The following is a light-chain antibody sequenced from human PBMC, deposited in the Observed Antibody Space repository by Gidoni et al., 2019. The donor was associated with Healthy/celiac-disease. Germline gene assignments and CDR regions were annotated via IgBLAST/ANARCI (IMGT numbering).Light chain of an antibody. CDR1: QGISSY. J-gene: IGKJ4*01. CDR2: AAS. V-gene: IGKV1-9*01. Sequence: DIPLTQSPSFLSASVGDRVTTTCRATQGISSYLAWYQQKPGQDPQLLIYAASPLQSGVPPRFVGSGSATEFTLTISSLQPEDFSTYYCQQLNSYPLLTFGGGTQVEIK. CDR3: QQLNSYPLLT.